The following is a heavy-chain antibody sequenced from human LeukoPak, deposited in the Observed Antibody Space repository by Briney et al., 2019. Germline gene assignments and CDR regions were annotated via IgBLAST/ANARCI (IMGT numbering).Heavy chain of an antibody. D-gene: IGHD1-1*01. CDR2: IWYDGSNE. CDR1: GFTFSNYG. CDR3: ARGSQSTWGFFAY. V-gene: IGHV3-33*01. Sequence: PGGSLRLSCAASGFTFSNYGMHWARQASGKGLQWVAVIWYDGSNEYYTGSVKGRFTISRDNAHNTLYLQMNSLRAEDTAVYYCARGSQSTWGFFAYWGQGTRVTVSS. J-gene: IGHJ4*02.